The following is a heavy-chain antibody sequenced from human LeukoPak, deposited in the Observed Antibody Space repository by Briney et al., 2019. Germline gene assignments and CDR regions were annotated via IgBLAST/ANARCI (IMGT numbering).Heavy chain of an antibody. CDR1: GYTLTELS. Sequence: ASVKVSCTVSGYTLTELSMHWVRQAPGEGLEWMGGFDPEDGETIYAQKFQGRVTMTEDTSTDTDYMELSSLRSEDTAVYYCAASEWELLAFDYWGQGTLVTVSS. D-gene: IGHD1-26*01. CDR3: AASEWELLAFDY. J-gene: IGHJ4*02. CDR2: FDPEDGET. V-gene: IGHV1-24*01.